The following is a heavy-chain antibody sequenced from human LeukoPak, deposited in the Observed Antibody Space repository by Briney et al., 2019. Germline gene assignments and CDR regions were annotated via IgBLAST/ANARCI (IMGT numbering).Heavy chain of an antibody. CDR2: IKQDESEK. CDR3: ARDSTYATRFVY. J-gene: IGHJ4*02. Sequence: GGSLRLSCAASGFTFSSSWMSWVRQAPGKGLEWVANIKQDESEKYYVDSAKGRFTISRDNAKNSLYLQMDILRAEDTAVYYCARDSTYATRFVYWGQGTLVTVSS. V-gene: IGHV3-7*01. D-gene: IGHD2-15*01. CDR1: GFTFSSSW.